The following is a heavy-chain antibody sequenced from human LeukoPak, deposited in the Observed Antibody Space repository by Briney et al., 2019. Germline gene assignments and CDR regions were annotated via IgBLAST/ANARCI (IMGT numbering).Heavy chain of an antibody. CDR3: ARGLGDYNTDWFPVSGY. V-gene: IGHV1-8*01. Sequence: GASVKVSYKASGYTFTTHDLTWVRQATGQGLEWMGWMNPGSGDTAYAQKFQGRVTMTRDTSMSTAYMELNSLGSEDTAIYYCARGLGDYNTDWFPVSGYWGQGTPVTVSS. CDR1: GYTFTTHD. CDR2: MNPGSGDT. J-gene: IGHJ4*02. D-gene: IGHD3-9*01.